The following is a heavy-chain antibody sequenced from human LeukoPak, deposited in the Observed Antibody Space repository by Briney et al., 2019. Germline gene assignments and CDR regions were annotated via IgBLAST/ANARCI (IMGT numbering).Heavy chain of an antibody. Sequence: SETLSLTCTVSGVSISSGSYYWSWIRQPAGKGLEWIGRIYTSGSTNYNPSLKSRVTISVDTSKNQFSLKLSSVTAADTAVYYCARAASWNQHFVREAYWGQGTLVTVSS. CDR1: GVSISSGSYY. J-gene: IGHJ4*02. CDR2: IYTSGST. V-gene: IGHV4-61*02. D-gene: IGHD1-14*01. CDR3: ARAASWNQHFVREAY.